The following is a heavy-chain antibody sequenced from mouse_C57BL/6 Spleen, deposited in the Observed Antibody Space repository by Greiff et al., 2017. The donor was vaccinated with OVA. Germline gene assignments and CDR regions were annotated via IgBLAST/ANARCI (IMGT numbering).Heavy chain of an antibody. V-gene: IGHV3-6*01. CDR3: ARVYYDYDGSHYAMDY. CDR2: ISYDGSN. Sequence: ESGPGLVKPSQSLSLTCSVTGYSITSGYYWNWIRQFPGNKLEWMGYISYDGSNNYNPSLKNRISITRDTSKNQFFLKLNSVTTEDTATYYCARVYYDYDGSHYAMDYWGQGTSVTVSS. D-gene: IGHD2-4*01. CDR1: GYSITSGYY. J-gene: IGHJ4*01.